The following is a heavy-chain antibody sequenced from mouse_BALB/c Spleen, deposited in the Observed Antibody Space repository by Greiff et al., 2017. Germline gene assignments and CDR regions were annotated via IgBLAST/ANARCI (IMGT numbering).Heavy chain of an antibody. CDR3: ARSRTGTLAY. CDR2: ISSGGSYT. V-gene: IGHV5-9-4*01. Sequence: EVKLVESGGGLVKPGGSLKLSCAASGFTFSSYAMSWVRQSPEKRLEWVAEISSGGSYTYYPDTVTGRFTISRDNAKNTLYLEMSSLRSEDTAMYYYARSRTGTLAYWGEGTLVTVSA. CDR1: GFTFSSYA. D-gene: IGHD4-1*01. J-gene: IGHJ3*01.